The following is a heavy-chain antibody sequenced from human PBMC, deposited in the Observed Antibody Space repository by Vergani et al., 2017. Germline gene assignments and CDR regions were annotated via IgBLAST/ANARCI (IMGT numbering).Heavy chain of an antibody. Sequence: QVQLVQSGAEVKKPGASVKVSCKASGYTFTDYFMLWVRQAHGQGLEWMGWINPNSGGTNYAQKFQGRVTMTRDTSISTAYMELSNLRSDDTAVYYCARVGTSSNRDYFDYWGQGTLVTVSS. CDR3: ARVGTSSNRDYFDY. CDR2: INPNSGGT. D-gene: IGHD2-2*01. V-gene: IGHV1-2*02. J-gene: IGHJ4*02. CDR1: GYTFTDYF.